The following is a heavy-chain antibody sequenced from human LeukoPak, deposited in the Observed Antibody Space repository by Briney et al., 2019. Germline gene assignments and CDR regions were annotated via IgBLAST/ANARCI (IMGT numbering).Heavy chain of an antibody. CDR3: ARDQPIIQGRFGVGATSGVQH. CDR1: GYTFTSYG. V-gene: IGHV1-18*04. CDR2: ISAYNGNT. D-gene: IGHD1-26*01. Sequence: ASVKVSCKASGYTFTSYGISWVRQAPGQGLEWMGWISAYNGNTNYAQKLQGRVTMTTDTSTSTAYMELRSLRSDDTAVYYCARDQPIIQGRFGVGATSGVQHWGQGTLVTVSS. J-gene: IGHJ1*01.